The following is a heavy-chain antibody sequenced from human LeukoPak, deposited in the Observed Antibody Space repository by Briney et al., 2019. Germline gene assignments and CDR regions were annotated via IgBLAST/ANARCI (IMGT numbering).Heavy chain of an antibody. Sequence: ASVKVSCKASGYTFTSYAMNWVRQAPRQGLEWMGWINTNTGNPTYAQGFTGRFVFSLDTSVSTAYLQISSLKAEDTAVYYCARLTGRDIVVTEDFDYWGQGTLVTVSS. D-gene: IGHD2-21*01. J-gene: IGHJ4*02. CDR1: GYTFTSYA. CDR2: INTNTGNP. CDR3: ARLTGRDIVVTEDFDY. V-gene: IGHV7-4-1*02.